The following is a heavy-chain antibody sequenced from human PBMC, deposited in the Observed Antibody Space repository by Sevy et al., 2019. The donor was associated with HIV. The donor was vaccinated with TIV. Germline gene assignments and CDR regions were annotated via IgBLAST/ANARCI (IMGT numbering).Heavy chain of an antibody. CDR3: AREALSVRGRWLHLGFPKWFDP. Sequence: GGSLRLSCAASGFTFSSYWMHWVRQAPGKGLVWVSRINSDGSSTSYADSVKGRFTISRDNAKNTLYLQMNSLRAEDTAVYYCAREALSVRGRWLHLGFPKWFDPWGQGTLVTVSS. CDR2: INSDGSST. V-gene: IGHV3-74*01. D-gene: IGHD5-12*01. J-gene: IGHJ5*02. CDR1: GFTFSSYW.